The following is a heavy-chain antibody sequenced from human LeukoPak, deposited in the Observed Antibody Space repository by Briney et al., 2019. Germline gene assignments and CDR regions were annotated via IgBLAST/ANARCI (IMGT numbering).Heavy chain of an antibody. J-gene: IGHJ6*02. CDR3: ARNRNSGYHSYGLDV. D-gene: IGHD5-12*01. Sequence: SETLSLTCTVSVDSISSYYWSWLRQPPGKGLEWIGYIYYSGSTNYNPSLKSRVTISIDTPLTQSSLKLNSAPDVHTAVYYGARNRNSGYHSYGLDVWGQGTTVTVSS. CDR2: IYYSGST. V-gene: IGHV4-59*01. CDR1: VDSISSYY.